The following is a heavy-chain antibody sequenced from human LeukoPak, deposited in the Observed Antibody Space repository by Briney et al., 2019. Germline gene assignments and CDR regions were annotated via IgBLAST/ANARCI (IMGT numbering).Heavy chain of an antibody. Sequence: GGSLRLSCAASGFTFSNYWMSWVRQAPGKGLEWVANIKQDGSEKHYVDSVKGRFTISRDSAKDSLYLQMNSLRAEDTAVYYCAREWRGSCYFRGQGTLVTVSS. J-gene: IGHJ4*02. CDR1: GFTFSNYW. D-gene: IGHD2-15*01. V-gene: IGHV3-7*01. CDR2: IKQDGSEK. CDR3: AREWRGSCYF.